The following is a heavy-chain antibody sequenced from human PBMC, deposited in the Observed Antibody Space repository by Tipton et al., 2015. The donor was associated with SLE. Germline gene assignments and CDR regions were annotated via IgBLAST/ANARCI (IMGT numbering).Heavy chain of an antibody. CDR2: IRYDGSNK. D-gene: IGHD3-22*01. J-gene: IGHJ4*02. CDR1: GFTFSSYG. CDR3: AKEGGYYDSSGYYWGLYYFDY. Sequence: SLRLSCAASGFTFSSYGMHWVRQAPGKGLEWVAFIRYDGSNKYYADSVKGRFTISRDTSKNTLYLQMNSLRAEDTAVYYCAKEGGYYDSSGYYWGLYYFDYWGQGTLVTVSS. V-gene: IGHV3-30*02.